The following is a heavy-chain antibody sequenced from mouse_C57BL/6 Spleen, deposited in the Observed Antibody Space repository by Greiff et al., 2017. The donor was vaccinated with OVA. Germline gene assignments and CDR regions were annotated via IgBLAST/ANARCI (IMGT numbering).Heavy chain of an antibody. V-gene: IGHV5-4*01. Sequence: DVMLVESGGGLVKPGGSLKLSCAASGFTFSSYAMSWVRQTPEKRLEWVATISDGGSYTYYPDNVKGRFTISRDNAKNNLYLQMSHLKSEDTAMYYCARDLYYGSPYYAMDYWGQGTSVTVSS. J-gene: IGHJ4*01. CDR1: GFTFSSYA. D-gene: IGHD1-1*01. CDR2: ISDGGSYT. CDR3: ARDLYYGSPYYAMDY.